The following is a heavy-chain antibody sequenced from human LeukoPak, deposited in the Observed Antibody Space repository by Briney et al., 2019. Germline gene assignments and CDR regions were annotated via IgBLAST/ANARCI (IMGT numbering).Heavy chain of an antibody. CDR1: GGSISGNY. Sequence: SETLSLTCSVSGGSISGNYWSWIRQPAGKGLEWIGRISNSGSTNYNPSLKSRVTMSVDTAKNQFPLKLSSVTAADTAVYYCARASRGSFYYFDYWGQGTLVTVSS. J-gene: IGHJ4*02. CDR3: ARASRGSFYYFDY. CDR2: ISNSGST. D-gene: IGHD3-22*01. V-gene: IGHV4-4*07.